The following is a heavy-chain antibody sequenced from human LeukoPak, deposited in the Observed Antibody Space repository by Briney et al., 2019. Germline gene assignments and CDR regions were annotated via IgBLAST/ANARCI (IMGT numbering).Heavy chain of an antibody. Sequence: GRSLRLSCAASGFTFSSYGMHWVRQAPGKGLEWVAVIWYGGSNKYYADSVKGRFTISRDNSKNTLYLQMNSLRAEDTAVYYCAKDLSDIVVVPAATNFDYWGQGTLVTVSS. CDR3: AKDLSDIVVVPAATNFDY. CDR1: GFTFSSYG. CDR2: IWYGGSNK. J-gene: IGHJ4*02. V-gene: IGHV3-30*18. D-gene: IGHD2-2*01.